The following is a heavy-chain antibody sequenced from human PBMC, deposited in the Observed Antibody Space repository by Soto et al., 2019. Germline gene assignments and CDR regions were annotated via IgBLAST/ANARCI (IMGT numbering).Heavy chain of an antibody. D-gene: IGHD3-3*01. V-gene: IGHV3-74*01. Sequence: GGSLRLSCAASGFTFNTHWMHWVRQAPGKGLVWVSRINSDGSATSHAESVRGRFTISRDNAKNTLYLHMNSLRAEDSAVYYCARGWVEGLSRQPPSDFWGQGTLVTVSS. CDR3: ARGWVEGLSRQPPSDF. J-gene: IGHJ4*02. CDR2: INSDGSAT. CDR1: GFTFNTHW.